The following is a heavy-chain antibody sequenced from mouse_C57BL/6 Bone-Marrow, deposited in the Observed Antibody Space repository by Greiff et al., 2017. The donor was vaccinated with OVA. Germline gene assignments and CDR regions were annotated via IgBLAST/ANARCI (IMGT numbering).Heavy chain of an antibody. Sequence: QVQLQQSGPELVKPGASVKISCKASGYAFSSSWMNWVKQRPGKGLEWIGRIYPGDGDTNYNGKFKGKATLTADKSSSTAYMQLSSLTSEDSAVYFCARSSHYYGSSPCYWGQGTTLTVSS. CDR1: GYAFSSSW. V-gene: IGHV1-82*01. CDR3: ARSSHYYGSSPCY. D-gene: IGHD1-1*01. CDR2: IYPGDGDT. J-gene: IGHJ2*01.